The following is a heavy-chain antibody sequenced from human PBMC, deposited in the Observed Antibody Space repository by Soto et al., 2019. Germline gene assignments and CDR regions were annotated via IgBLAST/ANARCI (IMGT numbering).Heavy chain of an antibody. CDR3: ARSDPSYHDFWSGSQFDP. CDR2: IYYSGST. V-gene: IGHV4-59*01. Sequence: SETLSLTCTVSGGSISSYYWSWIRQPPGKGLEWIGYIYYSGSTNYNPSLKSRVTISVDTSKNQFSLKLSSVTAADTAVYYCARSDPSYHDFWSGSQFDPWGQGTLVTVSS. J-gene: IGHJ5*02. D-gene: IGHD3-3*01. CDR1: GGSISSYY.